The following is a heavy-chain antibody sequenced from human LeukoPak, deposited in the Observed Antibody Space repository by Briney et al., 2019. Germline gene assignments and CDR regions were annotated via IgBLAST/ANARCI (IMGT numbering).Heavy chain of an antibody. CDR1: GYTFTSYG. D-gene: IGHD3-10*01. CDR2: ISAYNGNT. V-gene: IGHV1-18*01. Sequence: ASVKVSCKASGYTFTSYGISWVRQAPGQGLEWMGWISAYNGNTNYAQKLQGRVTMTTDTSTSTAYMELRSLRSDDTAVYYCARDLGVRGVIIVPGYWGQGTLVTVSS. CDR3: ARDLGVRGVIIVPGY. J-gene: IGHJ4*02.